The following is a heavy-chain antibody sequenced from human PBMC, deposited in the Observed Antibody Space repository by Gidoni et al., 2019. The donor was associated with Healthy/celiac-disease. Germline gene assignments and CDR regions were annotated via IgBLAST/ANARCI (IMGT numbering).Heavy chain of an antibody. J-gene: IGHJ4*02. CDR3: ARGVKRPLYYFDY. CDR2: IYYSGST. Sequence: IGYIYYSGSTNYNPSLKSRVTISVDTSKNQFSLKLSSVTAADTAVYYCARGVKRPLYYFDYWGQGTLVTVSS. V-gene: IGHV4-59*09.